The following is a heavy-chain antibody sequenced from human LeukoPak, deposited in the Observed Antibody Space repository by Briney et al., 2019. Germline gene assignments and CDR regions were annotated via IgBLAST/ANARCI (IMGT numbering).Heavy chain of an antibody. CDR3: AKDPRGSSSSVRYYYYYMDV. D-gene: IGHD6-6*01. CDR1: GFTFSGYA. CDR2: ISGSGGST. Sequence: GGSLRLSCAASGFTFSGYAMSWVRQAPGKGMEWVSGISGSGGSTYYADSVKGRFTISRDNSKNTLYLQMNSLRAEDTAVYYCAKDPRGSSSSVRYYYYYMDVWGKGTTVTVSS. V-gene: IGHV3-23*01. J-gene: IGHJ6*03.